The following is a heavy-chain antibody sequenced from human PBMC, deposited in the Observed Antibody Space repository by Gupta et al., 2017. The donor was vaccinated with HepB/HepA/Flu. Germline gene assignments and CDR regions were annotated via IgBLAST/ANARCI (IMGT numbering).Heavy chain of an antibody. Sequence: QVQLVQSGAEVKKPGASVKVSCKASGYTFTSYYMHWVRQAPGQGLEWMGIINPSGGSTSYAQKFQGRVTMTRDTSTSTVYMELSSLRSEDTAVYYCARDGGSSWGYYYYGMDVWGQGTTVTVSS. CDR3: ARDGGSSWGYYYYGMDV. D-gene: IGHD6-13*01. J-gene: IGHJ6*02. CDR2: INPSGGST. V-gene: IGHV1-46*01. CDR1: GYTFTSYY.